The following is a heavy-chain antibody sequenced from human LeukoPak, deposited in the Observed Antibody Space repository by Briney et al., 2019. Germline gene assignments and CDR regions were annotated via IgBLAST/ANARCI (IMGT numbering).Heavy chain of an antibody. Sequence: ASVKVSCKASGGTFSSYAISWVRQAPGQGLEWMGGIIPIFGTANYAQKFQGRVTITADESTSTAYMELSSLRSEDTAVYYCARTPPVAGHFDYWGQGTLVTVSS. D-gene: IGHD6-19*01. CDR1: GGTFSSYA. V-gene: IGHV1-69*01. CDR2: IIPIFGTA. CDR3: ARTPPVAGHFDY. J-gene: IGHJ4*02.